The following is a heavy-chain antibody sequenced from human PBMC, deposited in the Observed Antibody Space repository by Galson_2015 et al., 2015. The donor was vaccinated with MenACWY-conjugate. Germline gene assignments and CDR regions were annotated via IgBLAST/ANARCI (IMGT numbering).Heavy chain of an antibody. J-gene: IGHJ4*02. V-gene: IGHV3-74*01. CDR2: INGDESIT. D-gene: IGHD2-8*01. CDR3: VRGTNGWKGIDY. CDR1: GFTFSTYW. Sequence: SLRLSCAVSGFTFSTYWMHWVRQIPGKGLASVSCINGDESITDYAASVKGRFTISRDNAKNTLFLQMNRLRTEDTAVYYCVRGTNGWKGIDYWGQGTLVNVSS.